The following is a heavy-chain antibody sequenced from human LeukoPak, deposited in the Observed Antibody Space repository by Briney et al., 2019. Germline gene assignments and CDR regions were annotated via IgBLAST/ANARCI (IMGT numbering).Heavy chain of an antibody. Sequence: GGSLILSCAASGFKFDDYAMHWVRQVPGKGLEWVAGITWNSDFIAFADSLKGRFSISRDNGKNSLFLQMNSLTPEDTAFYYCTKDVADYVWGEYRHFDKWGQGALVTVSS. CDR3: TKDVADYVWGEYRHFDK. D-gene: IGHD3-16*01. CDR1: GFKFDDYA. J-gene: IGHJ4*02. CDR2: ITWNSDFI. V-gene: IGHV3-9*01.